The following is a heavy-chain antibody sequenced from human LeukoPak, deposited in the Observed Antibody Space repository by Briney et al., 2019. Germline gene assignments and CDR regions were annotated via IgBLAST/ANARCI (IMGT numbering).Heavy chain of an antibody. CDR2: ISYDGSNK. V-gene: IGHV3-30-3*01. J-gene: IGHJ6*02. Sequence: GGSLRLSCAASGFTFSSYAMHWVRQAPGKGLEWVAVISYDGSNKYYADSVKGRFTISRDNSKNTLYLQMNSLRAEDTAVYCCAKGQTYYIVVVTVPMDVWGQGTTVTVSS. CDR1: GFTFSSYA. CDR3: AKGQTYYIVVVTVPMDV. D-gene: IGHD2-21*02.